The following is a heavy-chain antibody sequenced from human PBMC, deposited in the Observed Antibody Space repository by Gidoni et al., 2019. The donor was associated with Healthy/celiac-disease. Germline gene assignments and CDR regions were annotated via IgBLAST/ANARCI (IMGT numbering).Heavy chain of an antibody. CDR3: ARADYYYYGMDV. J-gene: IGHJ6*02. V-gene: IGHV4-4*06. Sequence: RVTMSVDTSKNQFSLKLSSVTAADTAVYYCARADYYYYGMDVWGQGTTVTVSS.